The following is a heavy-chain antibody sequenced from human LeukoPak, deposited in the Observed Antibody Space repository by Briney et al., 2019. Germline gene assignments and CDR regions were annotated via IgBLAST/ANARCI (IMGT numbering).Heavy chain of an antibody. V-gene: IGHV4-59*01. CDR3: AREGIYSSSSYFDY. Sequence: SETLSLTCTVSGGSISSYYWSWIRQPPGKGLEWIGYIYYSGSTNYNPSLKSRVTMSLDTSKNQFSLTLSSVTAADTAVYYCAREGIYSSSSYFDYWGQGTLVTVSS. CDR1: GGSISSYY. D-gene: IGHD6-6*01. J-gene: IGHJ4*02. CDR2: IYYSGST.